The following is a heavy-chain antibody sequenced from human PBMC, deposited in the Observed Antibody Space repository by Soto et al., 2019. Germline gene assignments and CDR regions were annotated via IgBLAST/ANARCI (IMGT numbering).Heavy chain of an antibody. J-gene: IGHJ6*02. CDR3: AGRLASVYGMEV. V-gene: IGHV1-69*01. Sequence: QVPLVQSGAEVKKPGSSVKVSCKASGGTFCSYAISWVRQAPGQGLAWMGGIVPLFGTANSAQPFPGRVTITADEPTSTAYMELSSLRSEDGAVYYWAGRLASVYGMEVGRQGTTGTVS. CDR1: GGTFCSYA. D-gene: IGHD6-6*01. CDR2: IVPLFGTA.